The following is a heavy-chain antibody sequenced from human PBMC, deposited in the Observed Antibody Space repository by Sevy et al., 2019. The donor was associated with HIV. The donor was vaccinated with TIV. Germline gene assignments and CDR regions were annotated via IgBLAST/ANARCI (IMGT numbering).Heavy chain of an antibody. V-gene: IGHV1-8*01. J-gene: IGHJ5*02. CDR3: ARAGSGWYGHYLDP. D-gene: IGHD6-19*01. Sequence: ASVKVSCKASGYTFTSYDINWVRQATGQGLEWMGWMNPNSGNTGYAQKFQGRVTMTRNTAINTAYMELSSLRSEDAAVYYCARAGSGWYGHYLDPWGQGTLVTVSS. CDR1: GYTFTSYD. CDR2: MNPNSGNT.